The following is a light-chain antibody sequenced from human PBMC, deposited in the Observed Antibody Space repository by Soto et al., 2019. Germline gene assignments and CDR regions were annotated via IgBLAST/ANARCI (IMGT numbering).Light chain of an antibody. V-gene: IGKV3-20*01. CDR1: QSVSYY. Sequence: EMVLSQSPGTLSLSAGEKDTRSCRASQSVSYYLAWYQQKPGQAPRLLIYDASSRATGIPARFSGGGSGTDFTLTISRLEPEDFAVYYCQQFSSYPLTSGGGTIVDIK. CDR3: QQFSSYPLT. CDR2: DAS. J-gene: IGKJ4*01.